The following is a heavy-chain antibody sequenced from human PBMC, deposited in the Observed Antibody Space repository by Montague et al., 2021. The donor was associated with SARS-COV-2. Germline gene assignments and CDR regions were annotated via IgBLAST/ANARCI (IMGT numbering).Heavy chain of an antibody. J-gene: IGHJ2*01. V-gene: IGHV4-61*02. CDR1: GGSINTGGYY. Sequence: TLSLTCSVSGGSINTGGYYWNWIRQSAGKGLEWIGRIYSSGSTNSRPSLKSRVTISLDTSTNQFSLWLSSVTAADTAVYYCARDPGYTSFTRWYFDLWGPGTLVTVSS. CDR3: ARDPGYTSFTRWYFDL. CDR2: IYSSGST. D-gene: IGHD5-18*01.